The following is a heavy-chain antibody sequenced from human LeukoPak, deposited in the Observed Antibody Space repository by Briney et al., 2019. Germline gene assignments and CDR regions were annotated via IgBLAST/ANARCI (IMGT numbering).Heavy chain of an antibody. D-gene: IGHD4-17*01. J-gene: IGHJ4*02. Sequence: SETLSLTCAVSGGSIGSRNWWSWVRQPPGKGLEWIGYIYYSGSTNYNPSLKSRVTISIDTSKKHFFLKLKSVTAADTAVYYCATGYGDFRVEGRYFYSWGQGTLVTVSS. V-gene: IGHV4-4*02. CDR3: ATGYGDFRVEGRYFYS. CDR2: IYYSGST. CDR1: GGSIGSRNW.